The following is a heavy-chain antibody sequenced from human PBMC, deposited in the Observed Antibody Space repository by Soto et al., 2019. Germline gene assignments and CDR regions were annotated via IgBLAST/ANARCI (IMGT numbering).Heavy chain of an antibody. CDR3: ARAEFVSYYDSSGYLDAFDI. Sequence: GGSLRLSCAASGFTFSSYGMHWVRQAPGKGLEWVAVIWYDGSNKYYADSVKGRFTISRDNSKNTLYLQMNSLRAEDTAVYYCARAEFVSYYDSSGYLDAFDIWGQGTMVTVSS. D-gene: IGHD3-22*01. J-gene: IGHJ3*02. CDR2: IWYDGSNK. CDR1: GFTFSSYG. V-gene: IGHV3-33*01.